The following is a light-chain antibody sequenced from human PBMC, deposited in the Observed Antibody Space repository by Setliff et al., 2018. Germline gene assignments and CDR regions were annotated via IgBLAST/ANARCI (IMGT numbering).Light chain of an antibody. V-gene: IGLV2-14*01. CDR2: EVS. CDR3: TSYTISSTEV. CDR1: NNDVGGYNF. J-gene: IGLJ1*01. Sequence: QSVLTQPASVSGSPGQSITISCTGTNNDVGGYNFVSWYQVHPGKAPKLVIYEVSNRPSGVSNRFSGSKSGNTASLTISRLQTEDEADYYCTSYTISSTEVFGTGTKVTVL.